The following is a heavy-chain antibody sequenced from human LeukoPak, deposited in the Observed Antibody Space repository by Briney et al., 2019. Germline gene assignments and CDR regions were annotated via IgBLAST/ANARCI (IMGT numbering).Heavy chain of an antibody. D-gene: IGHD6-13*01. CDR2: INHSGST. CDR1: GGSISSSNW. J-gene: IGHJ4*02. Sequence: SGTLSLTCAVSGGSISSSNWWSWVRQPPGKGLEWIGEINHSGSTNYNPSLKSRVTISVDTSKNQFSLKLSSVTAADTAVYYCATGVHGIAAAGDYYFDYWGQGTLVTVSS. V-gene: IGHV4-4*02. CDR3: ATGVHGIAAAGDYYFDY.